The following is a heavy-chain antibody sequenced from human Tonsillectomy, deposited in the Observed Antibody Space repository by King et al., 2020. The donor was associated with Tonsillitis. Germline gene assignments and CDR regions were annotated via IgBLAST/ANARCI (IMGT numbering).Heavy chain of an antibody. V-gene: IGHV3-48*01. CDR1: GFTLSRYS. CDR2: IVPSSRRV. CDR3: ARDLGIDTYWDWYFDL. J-gene: IGHJ2*01. Sequence: VQLVESGGGLVQPGGSLRLSCAASGFTLSRYSMNCVRQAPGKGLEWVSSIVPSSRRVYYADSVKGRFTISKDNGKNSLYLQMNSLSAGDTALYYCARDLGIDTYWDWYFDLWGRGTLVTVSS. D-gene: IGHD7-27*01.